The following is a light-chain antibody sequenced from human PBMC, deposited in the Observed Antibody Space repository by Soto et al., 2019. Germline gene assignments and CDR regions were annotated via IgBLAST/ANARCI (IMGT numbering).Light chain of an antibody. CDR3: QKYNSAPHT. Sequence: DIQITQSPSSLSASVGDRVTITFRASQGINNYLAWYQQKPGKVPKLLIYAASTLQSGVPSRFSGSGSETDFTLTISSLQPEDVATYYCQKYNSAPHTFGQGTKVDI. V-gene: IGKV1-27*01. CDR2: AAS. CDR1: QGINNY. J-gene: IGKJ2*01.